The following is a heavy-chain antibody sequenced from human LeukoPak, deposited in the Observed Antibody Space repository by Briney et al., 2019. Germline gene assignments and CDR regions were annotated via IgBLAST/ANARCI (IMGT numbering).Heavy chain of an antibody. CDR3: ARDGLRAPSSIDY. Sequence: ASVTLSFKASGYTFTSYGISWVRHAPGQGLEWMGWISAYNGNTNYAQKLQGRVNMTTDTSTSTAYTELRSPRSDDTAVYYCARDGLRAPSSIDYWGQGTLVTVSS. D-gene: IGHD4-17*01. CDR1: GYTFTSYG. CDR2: ISAYNGNT. V-gene: IGHV1-18*04. J-gene: IGHJ4*02.